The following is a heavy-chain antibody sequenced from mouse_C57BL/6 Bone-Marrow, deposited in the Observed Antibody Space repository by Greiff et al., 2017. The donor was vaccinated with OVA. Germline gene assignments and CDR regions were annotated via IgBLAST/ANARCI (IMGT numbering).Heavy chain of an antibody. V-gene: IGHV1-5*01. CDR1: GYTFTSYW. CDR2: IYPGNSDT. CDR3: TRDSNYLAWFAY. D-gene: IGHD2-5*01. J-gene: IGHJ3*01. Sequence: EVQLQQSGTVLARPGASVKMSCKTSGYTFTSYWMHWVKQRPGQGLEWIGAIYPGNSDTSYNQKFKGKAKLTAVTSASTAYMELSSLTNEDSAVDYCTRDSNYLAWFAYWGQGTLVTVSA.